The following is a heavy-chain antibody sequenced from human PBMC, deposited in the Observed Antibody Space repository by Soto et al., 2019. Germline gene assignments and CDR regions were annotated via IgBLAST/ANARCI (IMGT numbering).Heavy chain of an antibody. Sequence: QVQLVQSGAEVREPGASVKVSCKASGYSFTSLDINWVRQTTGQGLEWMGWMQPSSGRTGYAQKFQGRVTMTRDTSINTAYMELSSVRSDDTAFYYCARGVTAGVDYWGQGTLVTVSS. J-gene: IGHJ4*02. CDR3: ARGVTAGVDY. D-gene: IGHD1-26*01. V-gene: IGHV1-8*01. CDR2: MQPSSGRT. CDR1: GYSFTSLD.